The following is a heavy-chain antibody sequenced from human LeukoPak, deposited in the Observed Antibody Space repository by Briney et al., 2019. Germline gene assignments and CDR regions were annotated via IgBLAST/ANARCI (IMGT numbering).Heavy chain of an antibody. CDR2: ISYDGSNK. CDR1: GFTFSSCG. CDR3: AKDARTYSYGSEY. J-gene: IGHJ4*02. Sequence: GRSLRLSCAASGFTFSSCGMPWVRQAPGKGLEGVAVISYDGSNKYYAGSVKGRFTISRDNSKNTLYLQMNSLRAEDTAVYYCAKDARTYSYGSEYWGQGTPVTVSS. D-gene: IGHD5-18*01. V-gene: IGHV3-30*18.